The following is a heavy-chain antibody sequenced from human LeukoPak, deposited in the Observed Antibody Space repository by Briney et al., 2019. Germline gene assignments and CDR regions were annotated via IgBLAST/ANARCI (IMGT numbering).Heavy chain of an antibody. D-gene: IGHD4-17*01. V-gene: IGHV1-18*01. J-gene: IGHJ4*02. CDR3: ARGASFGDYGGEY. CDR1: GYNFTNYG. Sequence: AASVKVSCKASGYNFTNYGISWVRQAPGQGLEWVGWISAYSGDTNYAQKLQGRLTMTTDTSPSTAYLELRSLTSDDTAVYYCARGASFGDYGGEYWGQGTPVT. CDR2: ISAYSGDT.